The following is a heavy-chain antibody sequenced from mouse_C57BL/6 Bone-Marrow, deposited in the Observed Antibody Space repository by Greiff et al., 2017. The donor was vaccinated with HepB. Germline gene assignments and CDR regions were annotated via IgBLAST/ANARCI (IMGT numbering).Heavy chain of an antibody. CDR3: ARTTVVATNFGC. Sequence: VQLQQSGAELARPGASVTLSCKASGYTFTSYWIPWVKQRPGPGLEWIGDIYPGSGSTNYNEKFKSKATLTVDTSSSTAYMQLSSLTSEDSAVYYCARTTVVATNFGCWGQGTTLTVAA. V-gene: IGHV1-55*01. J-gene: IGHJ2*01. CDR2: IYPGSGST. D-gene: IGHD1-1*01. CDR1: GYTFTSYW.